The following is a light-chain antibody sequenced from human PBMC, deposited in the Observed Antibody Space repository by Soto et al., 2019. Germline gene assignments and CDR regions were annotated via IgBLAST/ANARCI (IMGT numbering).Light chain of an antibody. V-gene: IGLV1-40*01. CDR1: SSNIGAGYD. J-gene: IGLJ1*01. CDR2: HNS. CDR3: QSYDSNLMGSRV. Sequence: QSVLTQPPSVSGAPGQRVTISCTGSSSNIGAGYDVHWYQQLPGTAPKLLIYHNSNRPSGVPDRFSGSKSGTSASLAITGLQAEDESDYYCQSYDSNLMGSRVFGTGTKVTVL.